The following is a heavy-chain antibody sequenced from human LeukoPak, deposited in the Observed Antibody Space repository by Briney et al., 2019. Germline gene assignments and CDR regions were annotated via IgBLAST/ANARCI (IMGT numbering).Heavy chain of an antibody. CDR2: IYYSGST. CDR1: GGSISSGDYY. CDR3: ARSGYSYGYVVDY. J-gene: IGHJ4*02. Sequence: PSETLSLTCTVSGGSISSGDYYWSWIRRPPGKGLEWIGYIYYSGSTYYNPSLKSRVTISVDTSKNQFSLKLSSVTAADTAVYYCARSGYSYGYVVDYWGQGTRVTVSS. V-gene: IGHV4-30-4*01. D-gene: IGHD5-18*01.